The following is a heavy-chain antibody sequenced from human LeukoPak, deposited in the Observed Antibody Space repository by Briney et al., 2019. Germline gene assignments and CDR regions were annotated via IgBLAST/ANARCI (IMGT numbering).Heavy chain of an antibody. CDR2: ISSNGDST. CDR3: ARTYSSGWYGSVDY. J-gene: IGHJ4*02. V-gene: IGHV3-64D*06. CDR1: GFAFSGYA. D-gene: IGHD6-19*01. Sequence: GSLRLSCSASGFAFSGYAMHWVRQAPGRGLESVSGISSNGDSTYYADSVKGRFTISRDNSKNTLYLQMSSLRAEDTAVYYCARTYSSGWYGSVDYWGQGTLATVSS.